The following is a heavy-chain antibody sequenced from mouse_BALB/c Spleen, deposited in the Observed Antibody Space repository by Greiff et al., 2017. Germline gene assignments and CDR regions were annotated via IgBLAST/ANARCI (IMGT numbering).Heavy chain of an antibody. V-gene: IGHV1-67*01. CDR2: ISIYYDNT. J-gene: IGHJ4*01. CDR3: ARAYYGSPMDY. D-gene: IGHD1-1*01. Sequence: QVQLQQSGPELVRPGESVKISCKGSGYTFTDYAMHWVKQSHAKSLEWIGVISIYYDNTNYNQKFKGKATMTVDKSSSTAYMELARLTSEDSAIYYCARAYYGSPMDYWGQGTSVTVSS. CDR1: GYTFTDYA.